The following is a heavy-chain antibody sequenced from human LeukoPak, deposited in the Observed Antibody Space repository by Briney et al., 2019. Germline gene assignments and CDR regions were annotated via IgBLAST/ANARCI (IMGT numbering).Heavy chain of an antibody. D-gene: IGHD3-3*01. V-gene: IGHV1-2*02. CDR3: ARVRLSPILAYYYYMDV. J-gene: IGHJ6*03. Sequence: ASVKVSCKASGYTFTGYYMHWVRQAPGQGLEWMGWINPNSGGTNYAQKFQGRVTMTRDTSISTAYMELSRLRSDDTAVYYCARVRLSPILAYYYYMDVWGKGTTVTVSS. CDR1: GYTFTGYY. CDR2: INPNSGGT.